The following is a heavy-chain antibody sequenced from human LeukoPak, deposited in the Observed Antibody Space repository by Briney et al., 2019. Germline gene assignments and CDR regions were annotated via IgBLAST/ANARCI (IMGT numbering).Heavy chain of an antibody. D-gene: IGHD3-22*01. Sequence: ASVKVSCKASGGTYISYAISWVRQAPGQGLEWMGRIIPILGIANYAQKFQGRVTITADKSTSTAYMELSSLRSEDTAVYYCARARTMIDSPYYYYYYGMDVWGQGTTVTVSS. V-gene: IGHV1-69*04. CDR2: IIPILGIA. J-gene: IGHJ6*02. CDR1: GGTYISYA. CDR3: ARARTMIDSPYYYYYYGMDV.